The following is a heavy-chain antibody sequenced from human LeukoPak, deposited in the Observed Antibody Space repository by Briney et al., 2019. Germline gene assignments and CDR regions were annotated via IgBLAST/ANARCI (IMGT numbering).Heavy chain of an antibody. CDR2: ISYDGSNK. CDR1: GFTFSSYA. J-gene: IGHJ6*04. CDR3: VRYCSSTSCSPYGMDV. D-gene: IGHD2-2*01. Sequence: GGSLRLSCAASGFTFSSYAMHWVRQAPGKGLEWVAVISYDGSNKYYADSVKGRFTISRDNSKNTLYLQMNSLRAEDTAVYYCVRYCSSTSCSPYGMDVWGKGTTVTVSS. V-gene: IGHV3-30-3*01.